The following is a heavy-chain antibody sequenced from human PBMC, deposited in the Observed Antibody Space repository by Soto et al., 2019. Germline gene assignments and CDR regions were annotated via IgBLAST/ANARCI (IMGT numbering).Heavy chain of an antibody. Sequence: QVQLVESGGGVVQPGRSLRLSCAASGFTFSSYGMHWVRQAPGKGLEWVAVISYDGSNKYYADSVKGRFTISRDNSKNTLYLQMNSLRAEDTAVYYCAKVPGEYYDSSGYYLGHWFDPWGQGTLVTVSS. D-gene: IGHD3-22*01. J-gene: IGHJ5*02. V-gene: IGHV3-30*18. CDR3: AKVPGEYYDSSGYYLGHWFDP. CDR2: ISYDGSNK. CDR1: GFTFSSYG.